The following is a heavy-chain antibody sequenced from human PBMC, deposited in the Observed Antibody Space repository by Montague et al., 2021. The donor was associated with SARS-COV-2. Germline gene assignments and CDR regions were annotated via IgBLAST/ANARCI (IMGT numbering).Heavy chain of an antibody. J-gene: IGHJ4*02. V-gene: IGHV4-59*01. CDR2: IYYSGST. CDR3: ASQVPDFWSGIDY. CDR1: GGSISSCY. D-gene: IGHD3-3*01. Sequence: SETLSLTCTVSGGSISSCYWCWIRQPPGKGLEWIGYIYYSGSTNYNPTLKRRVTISVDTSKNQFSLKLSPVTAADTAVYYCASQVPDFWSGIDYWGQGTLVTVSS.